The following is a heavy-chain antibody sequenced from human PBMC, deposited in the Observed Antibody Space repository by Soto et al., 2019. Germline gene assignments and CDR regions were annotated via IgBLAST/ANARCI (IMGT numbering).Heavy chain of an antibody. CDR1: GFTFSSYS. CDR2: ISSSSSTI. CDR3: ARAGGSGSYVFYYYGMDV. J-gene: IGHJ6*02. Sequence: GGSLRLSCAASGFTFSSYSMNWVRQAPGKXLEWVSYISSSSSTIYYADSVKGRFTISRDNAKNSLYLQMNSLRDEDTAVYYCARAGGSGSYVFYYYGMDVWGQGTTVTVSS. D-gene: IGHD3-10*01. V-gene: IGHV3-48*02.